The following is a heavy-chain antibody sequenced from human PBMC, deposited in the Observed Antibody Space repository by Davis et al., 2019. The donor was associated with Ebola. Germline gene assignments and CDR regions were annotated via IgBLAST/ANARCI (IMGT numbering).Heavy chain of an antibody. V-gene: IGHV4-59*08. CDR2: IYYTGST. D-gene: IGHD2-21*01. CDR3: AKGTYSSMAAWFDP. Sequence: SETLSLTCSVSGASINSYYWNWIRQSPGKGLEWIGPIYYTGSTDYNPSLKSRVTISVDTSKNEFSLELSSVTAADTAVYYCAKGTYSSMAAWFDPWGQGILVTVPS. CDR1: GASINSYY. J-gene: IGHJ5*02.